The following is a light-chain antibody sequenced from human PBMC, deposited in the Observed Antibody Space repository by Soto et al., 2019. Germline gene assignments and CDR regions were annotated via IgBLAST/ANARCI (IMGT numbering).Light chain of an antibody. Sequence: IQLTQSPSSLSASVGDRVTITCRASQGISSALAWYQQKPGSPPNLLIYDASTLETGVPLRFSGSGSVTDFTLTISSLQPEDLATYYCQLLDTYPPMYIFGQGTKLEIK. V-gene: IGKV1-13*02. CDR2: DAS. CDR1: QGISSA. CDR3: QLLDTYPPMYI. J-gene: IGKJ2*01.